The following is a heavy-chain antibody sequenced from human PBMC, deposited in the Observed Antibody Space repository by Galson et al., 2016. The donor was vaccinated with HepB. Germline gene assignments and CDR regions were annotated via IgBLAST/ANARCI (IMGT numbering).Heavy chain of an antibody. D-gene: IGHD3-10*01. V-gene: IGHV3-7*01. Sequence: SLRLSCAGSGFMFETYWMSWVRRAPGKGLEWVANIKQDGSEKFYADSLRGRFTVSRDNAQNSVFLQMNSLRAEDTAVYYCARGRATSVRGFVGYYFDWWGQGTRVAVSS. CDR2: IKQDGSEK. CDR3: ARGRATSVRGFVGYYFDW. CDR1: GFMFETYW. J-gene: IGHJ4*02.